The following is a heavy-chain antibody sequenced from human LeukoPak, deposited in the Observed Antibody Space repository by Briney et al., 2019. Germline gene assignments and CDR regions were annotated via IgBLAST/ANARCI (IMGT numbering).Heavy chain of an antibody. J-gene: IGHJ6*03. CDR1: GFSFSSYW. CDR2: ISNDESTI. V-gene: IGHV3-74*01. CDR3: ATEYASGRNYYYYMDV. D-gene: IGHD3-10*01. Sequence: GGSLRLSCAASGFSFSSYWMHWVRQAPGKGPVWVSLISNDESTIIYADSVKGRFTISRDNAKNTLYLQMSSLRAEDTAVYYCATEYASGRNYYYYMDVWGKGTTVTVSS.